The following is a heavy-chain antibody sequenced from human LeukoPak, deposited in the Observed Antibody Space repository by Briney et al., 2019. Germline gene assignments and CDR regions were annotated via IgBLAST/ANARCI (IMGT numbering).Heavy chain of an antibody. V-gene: IGHV4-31*03. CDR2: IYYSGST. CDR3: AREGAYSSGSNDAFDI. D-gene: IGHD3-10*01. J-gene: IGHJ3*02. CDR1: GGSISSDDYY. Sequence: PSETLSLTCTVSGGSISSDDYYWNWIRQHPGPGKGLEWIGFIYYSGSTYYSPSLKSRVTMSVDTSKNQFSLRLSSVTAADTAVYYCAREGAYSSGSNDAFDIWGQGTMVTVSS.